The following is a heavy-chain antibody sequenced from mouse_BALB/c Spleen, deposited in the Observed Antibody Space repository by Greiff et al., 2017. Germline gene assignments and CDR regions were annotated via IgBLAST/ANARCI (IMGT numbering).Heavy chain of an antibody. CDR2: IDPANGNT. Sequence: VQLQQSGAELVKPGASVKLSCTASGFNIKDTYMHWVKQRPEQGLEWIGRIDPANGNTKYDPKFQGKATITADTSSNTAYLQLSSLTSEDTAVYYCARTGYGDYYYAMDYWGQGTSVTVSS. J-gene: IGHJ4*01. CDR1: GFNIKDTY. D-gene: IGHD1-1*02. V-gene: IGHV14-3*02. CDR3: ARTGYGDYYYAMDY.